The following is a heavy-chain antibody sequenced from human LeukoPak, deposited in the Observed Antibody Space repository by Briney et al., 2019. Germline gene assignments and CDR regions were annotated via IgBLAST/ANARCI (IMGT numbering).Heavy chain of an antibody. CDR1: GYTFTSYG. V-gene: IGHV1-18*01. Sequence: APGKVSCKASGYTFTSYGFSWGPQAPGQGLEWMGWISAYNGNTNYAQKLQGRVTMTTDTSTSTAYMELRSLRSEDTAVYYCATGVDPTSRYYYDSSGYPILDYWGQGTLVTVSS. CDR2: ISAYNGNT. J-gene: IGHJ4*02. CDR3: ATGVDPTSRYYYDSSGYPILDY. D-gene: IGHD3-22*01.